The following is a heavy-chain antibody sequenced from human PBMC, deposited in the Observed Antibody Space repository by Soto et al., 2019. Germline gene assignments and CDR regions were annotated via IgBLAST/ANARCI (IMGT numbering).Heavy chain of an antibody. Sequence: GASVEVSCKASGYTFTSYYMHWVRQAPGQGLEWMGIINPSGGSTSYAQKFQGRVTMTRDTSTSTVYMELSSLKSEDTAVYYCARDEYSSGWPLPFDYWGQGTLVTVSS. D-gene: IGHD6-19*01. V-gene: IGHV1-46*01. CDR1: GYTFTSYY. CDR3: ARDEYSSGWPLPFDY. J-gene: IGHJ4*02. CDR2: INPSGGST.